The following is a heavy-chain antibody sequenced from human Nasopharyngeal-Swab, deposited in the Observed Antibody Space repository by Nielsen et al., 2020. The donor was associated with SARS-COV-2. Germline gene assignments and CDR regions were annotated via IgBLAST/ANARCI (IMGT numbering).Heavy chain of an antibody. V-gene: IGHV1-8*03. J-gene: IGHJ4*02. CDR2: MNPNSGNT. CDR1: GYTFTSHD. CDR3: ARGLVSTADFDY. Sequence: ASVKVSCKASGYTFTSHDINWVRQATGQGLEWMGWMNPNSGNTGYAQKFQGRVTITRNTSISTAYMELSSLRSEDTAVYYCARGLVSTADFDYWGQGTLVTVSS. D-gene: IGHD2-2*01.